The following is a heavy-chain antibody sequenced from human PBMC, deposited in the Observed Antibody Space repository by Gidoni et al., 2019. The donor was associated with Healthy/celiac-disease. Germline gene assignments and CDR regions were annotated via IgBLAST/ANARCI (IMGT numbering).Heavy chain of an antibody. CDR1: GGSIRSSSYY. J-gene: IGHJ3*02. Sequence: QLPLQESGPGLVKPSETPSPTCTVPGGSIRSSSYYWGWTRQPPGKGLEWIGSIYYSGSTYYNPSLKSRVTISVDTSKNQFSLKLSSVTAADTAVYYCASTVDTAMVSGDHDAFDIWGQGTMVTVSS. CDR2: IYYSGST. CDR3: ASTVDTAMVSGDHDAFDI. D-gene: IGHD5-18*01. V-gene: IGHV4-39*01.